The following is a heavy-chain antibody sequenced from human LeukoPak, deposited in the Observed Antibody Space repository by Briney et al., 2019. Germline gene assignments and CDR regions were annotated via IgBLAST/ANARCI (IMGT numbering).Heavy chain of an antibody. CDR3: ARGATIFGVVIMNDY. Sequence: GGSLRLSCAASGFTFSSYSMNWVRQAPGKGLEWVSSISSSSSYIYYADSVKGRFTISRDNAKNSLYLQMNSLRAEDTAVYYCARGATIFGVVIMNDYWGQGTLVTVSS. J-gene: IGHJ4*02. CDR1: GFTFSSYS. V-gene: IGHV3-21*01. D-gene: IGHD3-3*01. CDR2: ISSSSSYI.